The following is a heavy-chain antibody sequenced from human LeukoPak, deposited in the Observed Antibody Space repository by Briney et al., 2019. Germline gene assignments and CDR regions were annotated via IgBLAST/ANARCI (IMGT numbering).Heavy chain of an antibody. CDR1: GGTFISYA. CDR2: IIPIFGTA. J-gene: IGHJ4*02. V-gene: IGHV1-69*05. Sequence: SVKVSCKASGGTFISYAISWVRQAPGQGLEWMGRIIPIFGTANYAQKFQGRVTITTDESTSTAYMELSSLRSEDTAVYYCARERLAAAGPTHYWGQGTLVTVSS. D-gene: IGHD6-13*01. CDR3: ARERLAAAGPTHY.